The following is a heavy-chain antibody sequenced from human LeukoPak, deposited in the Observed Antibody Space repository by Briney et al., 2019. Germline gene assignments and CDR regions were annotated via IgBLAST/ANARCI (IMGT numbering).Heavy chain of an antibody. V-gene: IGHV1-46*01. CDR2: INPSGGST. J-gene: IGHJ4*02. CDR1: GYTFTSYY. Sequence: GASVKVSCKASGYTFTSYYMHWVRQAPGQGLEWMGIINPSGGSTSYAQKFQGRVTMTRDMSTSTAYMELSRLRSDDTAVYYCARGAPPLDYWGQGTLVTVSS. CDR3: ARGAPPLDY.